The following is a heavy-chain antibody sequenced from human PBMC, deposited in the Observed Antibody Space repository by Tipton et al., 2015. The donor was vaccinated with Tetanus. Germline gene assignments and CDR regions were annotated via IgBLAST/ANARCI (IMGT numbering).Heavy chain of an antibody. CDR3: ARPPLGYCGGGNCFAWFDC. Sequence: TLSLTCIVSGGSISNYYWSWIRQPPGKGLEWIGHIYYSGTTNYNPSLESRVSISIDTSKNQFSLKLSSVTAADTAVYYCARPPLGYCGGGNCFAWFDCWGQGALVTVSS. CDR1: GGSISNYY. V-gene: IGHV4-59*08. D-gene: IGHD2-15*01. J-gene: IGHJ4*02. CDR2: IYYSGTT.